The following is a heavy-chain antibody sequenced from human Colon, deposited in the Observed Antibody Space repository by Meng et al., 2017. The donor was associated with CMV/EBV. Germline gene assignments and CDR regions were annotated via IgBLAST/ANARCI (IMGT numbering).Heavy chain of an antibody. Sequence: GGSLRLSCAASGFTFRNHAMSWVRQAPGKGLEWVSVIYAGGRSTYLADSVKGRFIISRDDSKNTLYMEMNSLRAEDTAVYYCAKGSSEFLYYSMDVWGQGTTVTVSS. J-gene: IGHJ6*02. D-gene: IGHD3-10*01. CDR2: IYAGGRST. CDR3: AKGSSEFLYYSMDV. V-gene: IGHV3-23*03. CDR1: GFTFRNHA.